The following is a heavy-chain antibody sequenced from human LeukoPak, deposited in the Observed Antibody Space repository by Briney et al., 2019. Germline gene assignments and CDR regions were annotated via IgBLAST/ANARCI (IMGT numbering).Heavy chain of an antibody. D-gene: IGHD3-22*01. Sequence: KPSETLSLTCAVPGYSISSGYYWGWIRQPPGKGLEWIGSIYHSGSTYYNPSLKSRVTISVDTSKNQFSLKLSSVTAADTAVYYCARDRSYDSSGYYLSDYFDYWGQGTLVTVSS. V-gene: IGHV4-38-2*02. CDR1: GYSISSGYY. J-gene: IGHJ4*02. CDR3: ARDRSYDSSGYYLSDYFDY. CDR2: IYHSGST.